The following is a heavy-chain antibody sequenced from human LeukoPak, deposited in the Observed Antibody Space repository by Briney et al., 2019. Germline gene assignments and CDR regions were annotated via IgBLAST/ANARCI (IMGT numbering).Heavy chain of an antibody. V-gene: IGHV1-69*06. CDR1: GGSFSNYA. CDR3: AKQGAVRQDYYMDV. Sequence: SVKVSCKASGGSFSNYAITWVRQAPGQGLEWMGRIIPIFGATTYAQKFLGRVTITADMGSSTAYLELTGLTSEDTALYFCAKQGAVRQDYYMDVWGNGTTVIVSS. J-gene: IGHJ6*03. D-gene: IGHD3-16*01. CDR2: IIPIFGAT.